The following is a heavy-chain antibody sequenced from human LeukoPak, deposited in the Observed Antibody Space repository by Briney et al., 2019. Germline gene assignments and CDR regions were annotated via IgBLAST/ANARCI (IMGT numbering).Heavy chain of an antibody. CDR3: ARSSFAATTIYSYFDY. CDR1: GGSSNNINYY. CDR2: ICYSGST. V-gene: IGHV4-39*07. J-gene: IGHJ4*02. Sequence: SETLSLTCTVSGGSSNNINYYWGWIRQPPGKGLEWIGCICYSGSTYYNASLKSRVTISVATSKNQFSMRLSSVTAADTAVYYCARSSFAATTIYSYFDYWGQGTLVTVSS. D-gene: IGHD6-6*01.